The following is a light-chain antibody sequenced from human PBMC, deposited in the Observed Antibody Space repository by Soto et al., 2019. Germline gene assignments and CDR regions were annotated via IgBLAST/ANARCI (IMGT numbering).Light chain of an antibody. Sequence: QSVLTQPASASGSPGQSITISCTGTSSDVGADNYVSWYQQHPGKAPKLIIYEVTNRPSGVSNRFSGSQSGNTASLTISGLQAEDGADYFCSSYTTSNTPLYVFGTGTKVTVL. CDR1: SSDVGADNY. CDR2: EVT. CDR3: SSYTTSNTPLYV. J-gene: IGLJ1*01. V-gene: IGLV2-14*01.